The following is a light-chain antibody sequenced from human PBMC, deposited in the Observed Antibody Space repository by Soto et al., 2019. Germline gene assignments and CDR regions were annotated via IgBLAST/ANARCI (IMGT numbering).Light chain of an antibody. V-gene: IGKV1-8*01. CDR3: QQYYSYPYT. CDR1: QGISSY. J-gene: IGKJ2*01. Sequence: AIRMTQSPSSLSASTGDRVTITCRASQGISSYLAWYQQKPGKAPKLLIYAASTFQSGVPSRFSGSGSGTDFTLTISCLQSEDFATYYGQQYYSYPYTFGQGTKLEIK. CDR2: AAS.